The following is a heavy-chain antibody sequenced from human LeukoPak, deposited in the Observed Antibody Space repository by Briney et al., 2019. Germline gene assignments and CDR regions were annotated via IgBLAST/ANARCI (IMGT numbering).Heavy chain of an antibody. J-gene: IGHJ4*02. CDR3: ARCFGSGTYYPYYFDY. Sequence: GRSLRLSCAASGFIFSNYAMHWVRQAPGKGLEWVAIISYDGNSKVYADSVMGRFTISRDNSKKTLYLQMNSLRAEDTAVYHCARCFGSGTYYPYYFDYWGQGTLVTVSS. D-gene: IGHD3-10*01. CDR1: GFIFSNYA. CDR2: ISYDGNSK. V-gene: IGHV3-30-3*01.